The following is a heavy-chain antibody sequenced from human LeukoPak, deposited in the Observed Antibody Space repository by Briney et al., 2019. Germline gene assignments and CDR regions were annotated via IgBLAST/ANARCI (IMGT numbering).Heavy chain of an antibody. CDR3: NSPSYYYGMDV. J-gene: IGHJ6*02. CDR1: GGTFSSYA. CDR2: IIPIFGTA. D-gene: IGHD4-23*01. V-gene: IGHV1-69*13. Sequence: SVKVSCKASGGTFSSYAISWARQAPGQGLEWMGGIIPIFGTANYAQKFQGRVTITADESTSTAYMELSSLRSEDSAVYYCNSPSYYYGMDVWGQGTTVTVSS.